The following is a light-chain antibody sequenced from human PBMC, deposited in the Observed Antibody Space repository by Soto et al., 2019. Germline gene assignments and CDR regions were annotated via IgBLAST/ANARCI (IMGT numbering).Light chain of an antibody. CDR1: QSVASRN. CDR2: GAS. Sequence: EIVLTQSPGTLSFSPGERATLSCRASQSVASRNLAWYQQKSGQAPRLLIYGASSRAIHTPDRFSGSGSGTDFTLTISGLEHEDFAVYYCTHFGNSRWTFGQGTKVEIX. CDR3: THFGNSRWT. J-gene: IGKJ1*01. V-gene: IGKV3-20*01.